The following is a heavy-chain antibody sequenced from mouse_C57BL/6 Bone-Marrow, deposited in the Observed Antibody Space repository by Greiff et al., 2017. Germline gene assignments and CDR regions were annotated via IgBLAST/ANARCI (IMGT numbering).Heavy chain of an antibody. D-gene: IGHD2-3*01. Sequence: VQLQQPGAELVMPGASVKLSCKASGYTFTSYWMHWVKQRPGQGLEWIGEIDPSDSYTNYNQKFKGKSTLTVDKSSSTAYMQLSSLTSEDSAVYYCARENGYYDYFDYWGQGTTLTVS. V-gene: IGHV1-69*01. CDR3: ARENGYYDYFDY. CDR2: IDPSDSYT. CDR1: GYTFTSYW. J-gene: IGHJ2*01.